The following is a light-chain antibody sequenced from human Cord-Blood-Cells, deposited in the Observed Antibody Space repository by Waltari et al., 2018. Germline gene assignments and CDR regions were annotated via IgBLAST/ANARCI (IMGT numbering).Light chain of an antibody. CDR1: SSNIGSNT. J-gene: IGLJ2*01. CDR2: SNN. V-gene: IGLV1-44*01. Sequence: QSVLTQPPSASGTPGQRVTISCSGSSSNIGSNTINWYQQLPGTAPKLLIYSNNQRPSGVPDRFYGSKSGTSASLAISGLQSEDEADYDCAAWDDSLNGVVFGGGTKLTVL. CDR3: AAWDDSLNGVV.